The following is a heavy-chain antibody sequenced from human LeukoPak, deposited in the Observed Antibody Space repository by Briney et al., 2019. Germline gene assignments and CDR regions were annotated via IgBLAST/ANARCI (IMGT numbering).Heavy chain of an antibody. V-gene: IGHV3-43*02. J-gene: IGHJ4*02. D-gene: IGHD3-22*01. CDR3: AKDTYYYDSSGYYHYFDY. Sequence: GGSLTLSCQASGFTFYMYAMSWVRQAPGKGLEWVASMCGTAGCTFYPDSVKGRFTISRDNSKNSLYLQMNSLRTEDTALYYCAKDTYYYDSSGYYHYFDYWGQGTLVTVSS. CDR2: MCGTAGCT. CDR1: GFTFYMYA.